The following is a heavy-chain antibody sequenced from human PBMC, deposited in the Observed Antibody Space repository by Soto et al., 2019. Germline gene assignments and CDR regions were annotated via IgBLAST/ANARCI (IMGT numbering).Heavy chain of an antibody. D-gene: IGHD3-10*01. Sequence: PSETLSLTCTVSGCAISIYYWSWIRQPPGKGLEWIGYIYFSGTTKYNSSLKSRVTISVDTSKNQFSLILSSVTAADTAIYYCARHTYGTLDHWGQGTLVTVSS. CDR3: ARHTYGTLDH. V-gene: IGHV4-59*08. J-gene: IGHJ4*02. CDR2: IYFSGTT. CDR1: GCAISIYY.